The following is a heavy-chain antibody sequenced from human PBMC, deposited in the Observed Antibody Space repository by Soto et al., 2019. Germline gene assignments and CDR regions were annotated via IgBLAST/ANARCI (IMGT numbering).Heavy chain of an antibody. D-gene: IGHD2-15*01. Sequence: QVQLQQWGAGLLKPSETLSLTCAVSGGSFRGYYWSWIRQPPGKGLEWIGEINHSGSTNHNPSLKSRLTRSVDASKHQLSLKLSSVTAAVTAVYYCARGTVVVAAPPGNYYYMDVWGKGTTVTVSS. CDR2: INHSGST. CDR1: GGSFRGYY. V-gene: IGHV4-34*01. CDR3: ARGTVVVAAPPGNYYYMDV. J-gene: IGHJ6*03.